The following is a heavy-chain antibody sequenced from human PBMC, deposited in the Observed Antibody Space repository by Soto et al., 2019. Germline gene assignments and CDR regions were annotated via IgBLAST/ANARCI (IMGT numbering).Heavy chain of an antibody. V-gene: IGHV4-38-2*01. CDR1: GYAISSGFY. CDR3: ARVRTVGTFGSPGDS. CDR2: IYHTGTT. Sequence: SETLSLTCDASGYAISSGFYWAWIRQTPGKRLEWIGNIYHTGTTYYNPSLKSRVTMSVDTSKNQFCLRLSSVPAADTAVFYCARVRTVGTFGSPGDSWDQGTLVTASS. D-gene: IGHD3-16*01. J-gene: IGHJ4*02.